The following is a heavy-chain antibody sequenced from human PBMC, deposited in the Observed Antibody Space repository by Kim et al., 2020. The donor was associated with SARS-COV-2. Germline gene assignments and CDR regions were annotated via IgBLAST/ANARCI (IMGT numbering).Heavy chain of an antibody. J-gene: IGHJ5*02. D-gene: IGHD2-21*01. CDR2: ISPNGGTT. V-gene: IGHV3-64D*09. CDR3: VKGAGGDYLS. CDR1: GFIFSRYG. Sequence: GGSLRLSCSASGFIFSRYGMFWVRQAPGKGPEYVSGISPNGGTTNYADSVRGRFSTSRDNSKNALYLQMDILRADDTAVYYCVKGAGGDYLSWGQGTLVTVSS.